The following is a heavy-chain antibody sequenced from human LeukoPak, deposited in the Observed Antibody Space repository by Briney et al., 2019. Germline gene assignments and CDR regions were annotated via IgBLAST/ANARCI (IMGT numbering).Heavy chain of an antibody. Sequence: GGSLRLSCAASGFTFSSYWMSWVRQAPGEGLEWVANIKQDGSEKYYVDSVKGRFTISRDNAKNSLYLQMNSLRAEDTAVYYCARTIRSTTPRKYSGYDGGWVSAFDIWGQGTMVTVSS. CDR2: IKQDGSEK. D-gene: IGHD5-12*01. J-gene: IGHJ3*02. CDR1: GFTFSSYW. CDR3: ARTIRSTTPRKYSGYDGGWVSAFDI. V-gene: IGHV3-7*01.